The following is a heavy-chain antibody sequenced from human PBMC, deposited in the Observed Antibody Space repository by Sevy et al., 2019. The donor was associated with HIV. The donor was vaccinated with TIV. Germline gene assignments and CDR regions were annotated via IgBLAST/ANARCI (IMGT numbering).Heavy chain of an antibody. J-gene: IGHJ4*02. CDR3: ARATFWSDWYFDY. Sequence: GGSLRLSCAASGFTFSTYAMHWVRQAPGKGLEYVSAISGNTNNAYYGNSVRGRFTISRDNSKNTLYLEMDSLRAEDTAVYYCARATFWSDWYFDYWGQGTLVTVSS. V-gene: IGHV3-64*01. CDR2: ISGNTNNA. CDR1: GFTFSTYA. D-gene: IGHD3-3*01.